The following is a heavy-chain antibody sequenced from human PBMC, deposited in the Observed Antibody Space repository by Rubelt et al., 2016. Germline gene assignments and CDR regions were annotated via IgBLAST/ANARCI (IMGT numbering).Heavy chain of an antibody. CDR3: AREVAGAHYDYGMDV. J-gene: IGHJ6*02. V-gene: IGHV3-13*01. Sequence: EVQLVASGGGLVQPGGSLRLSCAASGFTFSNYDMHWVRQATGKGLECVSAIGTAGDTYYPDSVKGRFTISRESAKNSLYLQRNSLRDDDTAVECCAREVAGAHYDYGMDVWGQGTTVTVSS. CDR1: GFTFSNYD. CDR2: IGTAGDT. D-gene: IGHD3-10*01.